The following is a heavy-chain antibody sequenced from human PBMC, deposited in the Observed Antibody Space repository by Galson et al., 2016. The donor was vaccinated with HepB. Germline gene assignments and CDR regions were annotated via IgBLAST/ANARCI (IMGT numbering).Heavy chain of an antibody. CDR3: AKTQTFYNGSGSYESYSYYGMDV. CDR1: GFTFRSYV. D-gene: IGHD3-10*01. CDR2: MSGSGGST. J-gene: IGHJ6*02. V-gene: IGHV3-23*01. Sequence: SLRLSCAASGFTFRSYVMSWVRQAPGKGLEWVSGMSGSGGSTKYAESVKGRFTISRDNSKSTLHLQMNSLRAEDTAVYYCAKTQTFYNGSGSYESYSYYGMDVWGQGTTVTVSS.